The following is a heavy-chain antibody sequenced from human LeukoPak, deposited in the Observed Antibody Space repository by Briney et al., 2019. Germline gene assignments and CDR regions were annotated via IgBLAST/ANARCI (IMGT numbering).Heavy chain of an antibody. CDR3: ARAPYYDSSGYYFYFDY. CDR1: GGSISSSSYY. Sequence: PSETLSLTCTVSGGSISSSSYYWGWIRQPPGKGLEWIGSIYYSGSTYYNPSLKSRVTISVDTSKNQFSLKLSSVTAADTAVYYCARAPYYDSSGYYFYFDYWGQGTLVTVSS. V-gene: IGHV4-39*07. CDR2: IYYSGST. J-gene: IGHJ4*02. D-gene: IGHD3-22*01.